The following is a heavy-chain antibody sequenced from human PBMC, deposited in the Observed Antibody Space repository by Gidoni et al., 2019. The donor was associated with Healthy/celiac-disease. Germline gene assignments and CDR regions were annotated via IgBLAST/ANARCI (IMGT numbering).Heavy chain of an antibody. CDR3: ARTRRTTLTTNWFDP. D-gene: IGHD4-4*01. CDR1: GYSFTSYW. Sequence: EVQLVQSGAEVQQPGESLKITCKGSGYSFTSYWIGWVRQMHGKGLEWIGIIYPGDSDTRYSPSFQGQVTISADKSLSTAYLQWSSLKASDTAMYYCARTRRTTLTTNWFDPWGQGTLVTVSS. CDR2: IYPGDSDT. J-gene: IGHJ5*02. V-gene: IGHV5-51*01.